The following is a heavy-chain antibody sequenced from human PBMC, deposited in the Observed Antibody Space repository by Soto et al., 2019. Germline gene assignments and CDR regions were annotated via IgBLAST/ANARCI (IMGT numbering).Heavy chain of an antibody. J-gene: IGHJ5*02. CDR2: INHTGGT. V-gene: IGHV4-34*01. CDR3: ATRITVFGLLIPPFDP. D-gene: IGHD3-3*01. Sequence: SETLSLTCAVYGGSFSGYFWLWIRQPPGKGLEWIGEINHTGGTHYNPSLKSRVTMPVDTSKNQFSLRLSSVTAADTAIYYCATRITVFGLLIPPFDPRGQGTQVTVSS. CDR1: GGSFSGYF.